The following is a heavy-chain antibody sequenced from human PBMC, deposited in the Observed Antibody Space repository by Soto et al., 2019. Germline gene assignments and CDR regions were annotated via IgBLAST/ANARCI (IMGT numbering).Heavy chain of an antibody. V-gene: IGHV1-69*13. CDR3: AREFRFTMVRGVKPYYYYGMDV. D-gene: IGHD3-10*01. Sequence: SEKVSCKASGGTFSSYAISWVRQAPGQGLEWMGGIIPIFGTANYAQKFQGRVTITADESTSTAYMELSSLRSEDTAVYYCAREFRFTMVRGVKPYYYYGMDVWGQGTTVTVSS. CDR1: GGTFSSYA. CDR2: IIPIFGTA. J-gene: IGHJ6*02.